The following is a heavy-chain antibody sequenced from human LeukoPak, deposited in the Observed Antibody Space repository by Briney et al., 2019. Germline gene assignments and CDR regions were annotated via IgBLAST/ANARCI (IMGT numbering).Heavy chain of an antibody. CDR1: GDSISRDY. J-gene: IGHJ5*02. V-gene: IGHV4-59*01. Sequence: SETLSLTCTVSGDSISRDYWSWVRQPPGKGLEWIGYIYYSGSTNCNPSLKSRVIISVDTSKNQFSLKLSSVTAADTAVYYCASTDSSGYYSSWGQGTLVTVSS. D-gene: IGHD3-22*01. CDR3: ASTDSSGYYSS. CDR2: IYYSGST.